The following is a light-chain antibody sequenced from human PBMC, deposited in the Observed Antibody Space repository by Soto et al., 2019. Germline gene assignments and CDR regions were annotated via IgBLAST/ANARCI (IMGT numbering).Light chain of an antibody. V-gene: IGLV2-14*01. Sequence: QSALTQPVSVSGSPGQSITISCTGTSSDVGGYNYVSWYQQHPGKAPKLMIYEVTKRPSGVSNRFSGSKSGNTASLTISGLQAEDESDYYCASWDDSLRGSAVFGGGTKVTVL. J-gene: IGLJ2*01. CDR2: EVT. CDR1: SSDVGGYNY. CDR3: ASWDDSLRGSAV.